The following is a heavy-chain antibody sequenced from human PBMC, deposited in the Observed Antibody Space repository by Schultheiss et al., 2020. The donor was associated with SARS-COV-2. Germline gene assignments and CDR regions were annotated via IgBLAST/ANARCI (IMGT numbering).Heavy chain of an antibody. D-gene: IGHD4-17*01. CDR2: IYYSGST. CDR1: GGSISSGGYY. Sequence: SETLSLTCTVSGGSISSGGYYWSWIRQPPGKGLEWIGYIYYSGSTNYNPSLKSRVTISVDTSKNQFSLKLSSVTAADTAVYYCARDDYGDYLFDYWGQGTLVTVSS. J-gene: IGHJ4*02. V-gene: IGHV4-61*08. CDR3: ARDDYGDYLFDY.